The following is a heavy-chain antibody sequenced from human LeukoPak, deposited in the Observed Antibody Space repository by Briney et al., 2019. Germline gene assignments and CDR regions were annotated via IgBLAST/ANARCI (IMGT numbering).Heavy chain of an antibody. CDR1: GGSISSSSYY. V-gene: IGHV4-39*07. CDR2: IYYSGST. CDR3: ARDCQACSNGGDYHYYMDV. J-gene: IGHJ6*03. D-gene: IGHD2-8*01. Sequence: KPSETLSLTCTVSGGSISSSSYYWGWIRQPPGKGLEWIGNIYYSGSTYYNPSLKSRVTISVDTSKNQFSLKLSSVTAADTAVYYCARDCQACSNGGDYHYYMDVWGKGTTVTVSS.